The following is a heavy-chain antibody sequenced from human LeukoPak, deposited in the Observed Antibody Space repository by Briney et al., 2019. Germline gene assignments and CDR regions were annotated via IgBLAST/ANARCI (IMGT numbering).Heavy chain of an antibody. J-gene: IGHJ4*02. CDR2: IGPGGDI. V-gene: IGHV3-48*01. CDR3: ARRFDT. CDR1: GFSFTAYS. Sequence: PGGSLRLSCAASGFSFTAYSMKWVRQAPGRGLEWLSYIGPGGDIYYADSVTGRFTVSRDTFKNFWYLQMNGLRVDDTAVYYCARRFDTWGPGTLVTVSS. D-gene: IGHD3-9*01.